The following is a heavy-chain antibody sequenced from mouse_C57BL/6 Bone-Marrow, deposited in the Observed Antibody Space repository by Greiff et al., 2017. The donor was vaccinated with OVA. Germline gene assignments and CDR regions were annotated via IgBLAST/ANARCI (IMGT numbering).Heavy chain of an antibody. D-gene: IGHD1-1*01. CDR1: YFAFMGSA. CDR3: AREYYGSSYWYFDV. J-gene: IGHJ1*03. Sequence: SGAELVRPGSSVKLSCKDSYFAFMGSAMHWVKQRPGHGLEWIGSFTMYSDATEYSENFKGKATLTANTSSSTAYMELSSLTSEDSAVYYCAREYYGSSYWYFDVWGTGTTVTVSS. CDR2: FTMYSDAT. V-gene: IGHV1-49*01.